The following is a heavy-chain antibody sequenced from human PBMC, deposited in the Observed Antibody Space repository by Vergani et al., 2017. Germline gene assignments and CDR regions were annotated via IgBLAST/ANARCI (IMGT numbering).Heavy chain of an antibody. Sequence: QVTLRESGPALVKPTQTLTLTCTFSGFSLRTSGMYVSWIRQPPGKALEWLELIDWDDDKYYSTSLKTRLTSSNDNSKDQVVLTMTNMDPVDTATYYCARIRMRAGDGYNDFIVGMDYWGQGTLVTVSS. CDR3: ARIRMRAGDGYNDFIVGMDY. CDR1: GFSLRTSGMY. J-gene: IGHJ4*02. D-gene: IGHD5-24*01. V-gene: IGHV2-70*01. CDR2: IDWDDDK.